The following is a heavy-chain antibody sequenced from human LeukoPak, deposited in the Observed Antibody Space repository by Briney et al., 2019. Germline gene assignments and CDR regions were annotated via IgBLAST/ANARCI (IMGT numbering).Heavy chain of an antibody. J-gene: IGHJ4*02. V-gene: IGHV4-4*07. CDR2: ILPSGAT. CDR3: ARQVAAPNARYYFDY. D-gene: IGHD2-15*01. Sequence: SETLSLTCTVSGGSISRWFWSWIRQSAGEGLEWIGRILPSGATTYNPSLKSRVTMSLDTSKNQFSLKLSSVTAADTAVYYCARQVAAPNARYYFDYWGQGTLVTVSS. CDR1: GGSISRWF.